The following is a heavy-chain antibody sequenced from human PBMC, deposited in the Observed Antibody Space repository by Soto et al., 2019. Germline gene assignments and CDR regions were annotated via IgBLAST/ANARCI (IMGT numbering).Heavy chain of an antibody. V-gene: IGHV4-34*01. CDR3: ALALWFGELGSTDV. CDR1: VGSFSGYY. J-gene: IGHJ6*02. Sequence: SETLSLTCAVYVGSFSGYYWSWIRQPPGKGLEWIGEINHSGSTNYNPSLKSRVTISVDTSKNQFSLKLSSVTAADTAVYYCALALWFGELGSTDVWGQGTTVTVSS. CDR2: INHSGST. D-gene: IGHD3-10*01.